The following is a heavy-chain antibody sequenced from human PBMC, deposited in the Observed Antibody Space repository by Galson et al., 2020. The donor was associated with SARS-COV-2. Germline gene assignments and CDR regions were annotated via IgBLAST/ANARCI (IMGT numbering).Heavy chain of an antibody. Sequence: ASVKVSCKTSGYTFTDYYIHWVRQAPGQGLEWMGWINPNSGGAKYAQNFQGRVTMTRDTSIRTASMEVSRLRFDDTAVYYCARSAPGISAAGIDYWGQGTLVTVSS. CDR1: GYTFTDYY. D-gene: IGHD6-13*01. J-gene: IGHJ4*02. CDR2: INPNSGGA. V-gene: IGHV1-2*02. CDR3: ARSAPGISAAGIDY.